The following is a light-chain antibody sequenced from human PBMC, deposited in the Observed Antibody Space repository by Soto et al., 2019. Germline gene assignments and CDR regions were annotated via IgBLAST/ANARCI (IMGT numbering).Light chain of an antibody. CDR3: QQYNNWPST. CDR1: QSIGSN. J-gene: IGKJ2*01. Sequence: EIVLTQSAATLSVSPGERVTLSCRASQSIGSNLAWYQQRPGQAPRLLIYGASTRATGVPAKFSGGGSGTKFTLTISSLKYEDFVLYDCQQYNNWPSTLGQGTKMEIK. CDR2: GAS. V-gene: IGKV3-15*01.